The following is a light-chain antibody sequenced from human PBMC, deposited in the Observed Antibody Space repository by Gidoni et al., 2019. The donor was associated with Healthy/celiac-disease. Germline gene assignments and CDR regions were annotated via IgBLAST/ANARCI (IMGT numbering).Light chain of an antibody. Sequence: EIVLTQSPATLSLSPGERATLSCRASQSVSSYLAWYQQKPGQAPRLLIYDASNRATGIPARFSGSGAGTDFTLTSSSLEPEDFAVYSCQQRSNGPRTFGKGTKVEIK. CDR3: QQRSNGPRT. CDR2: DAS. J-gene: IGKJ1*01. V-gene: IGKV3-11*01. CDR1: QSVSSY.